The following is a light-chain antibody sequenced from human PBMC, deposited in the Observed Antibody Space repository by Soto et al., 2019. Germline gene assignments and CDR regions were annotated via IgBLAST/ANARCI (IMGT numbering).Light chain of an antibody. CDR1: QSVSSSY. CDR2: GAS. CDR3: QQYGFT. Sequence: EIVLTQSPGTLSLSPGERATLSCRASQSVSSSYLAWYQQKPGQAPRLLIYGASSRATGIPDRFSGSGSGTYFTLTISRLEPEDVAVYYCQQYGFTFGPGTKVDIK. V-gene: IGKV3-20*01. J-gene: IGKJ3*01.